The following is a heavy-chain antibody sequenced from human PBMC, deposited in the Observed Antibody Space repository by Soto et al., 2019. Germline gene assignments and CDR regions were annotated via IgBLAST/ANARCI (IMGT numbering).Heavy chain of an antibody. D-gene: IGHD2-21*02. V-gene: IGHV4-34*01. Sequence: TSETLSLTCAVYGGSFSGYYWTWIRQPPGTGLEWIGEINHSGSTNYNPSLKSRVTISVDTSKNQFSLKLSSVTAADTAVYYCARVGYCGGDCPSGWFDPWGQGTLVTVSS. CDR2: INHSGST. J-gene: IGHJ5*02. CDR3: ARVGYCGGDCPSGWFDP. CDR1: GGSFSGYY.